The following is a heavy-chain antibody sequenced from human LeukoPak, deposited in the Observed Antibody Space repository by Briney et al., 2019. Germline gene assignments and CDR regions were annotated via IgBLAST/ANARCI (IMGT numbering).Heavy chain of an antibody. CDR1: GGPFSDYY. J-gene: IGHJ6*02. D-gene: IGHD6-13*01. CDR2: VYYSGST. Sequence: PSETLSLTCAVYGGPFSDYYWSWIRQPPGEGLEWIGYVYYSGSTNYNPSLKSRVTISVDTSKNQFSLKPTSVTAADTAVYYCARDRIAAAGNYYYYGMDVWGQGTTVTVAS. V-gene: IGHV4-59*01. CDR3: ARDRIAAAGNYYYYGMDV.